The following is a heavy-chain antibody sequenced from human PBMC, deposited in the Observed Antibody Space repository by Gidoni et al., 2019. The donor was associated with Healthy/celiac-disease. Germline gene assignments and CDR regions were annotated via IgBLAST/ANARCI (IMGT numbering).Heavy chain of an antibody. CDR1: GYSFTSYW. Sequence: EVQLVQSGAEVKKPGESLKISCKGSGYSFTSYWIGWVRQMPGKGLEWMGIIYPGDSDTRYSPSFQGQVTISADKSISTAYLQWSSLKASDTAMYYCARRYCSGGSCYSGGGWFDPWGQGTLVTVSS. CDR2: IYPGDSDT. D-gene: IGHD2-15*01. V-gene: IGHV5-51*01. J-gene: IGHJ5*02. CDR3: ARRYCSGGSCYSGGGWFDP.